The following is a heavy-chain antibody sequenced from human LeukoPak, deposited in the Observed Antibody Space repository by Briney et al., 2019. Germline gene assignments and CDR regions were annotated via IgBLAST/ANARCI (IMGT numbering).Heavy chain of an antibody. CDR2: IYYSGST. J-gene: IGHJ5*02. CDR3: AREGNYYDSSGYSYNWFDP. D-gene: IGHD3-22*01. CDR1: GGSVSTDY. V-gene: IGHV4-59*02. Sequence: SETLSLTCTVSGGSVSTDYWSWIRQPPGKGLEWIGYIYYSGSTNYNPSLKSRVTISVDTSKNQFSLKLSSVTAADTAVYYCAREGNYYDSSGYSYNWFDPWGQGTLVTVSS.